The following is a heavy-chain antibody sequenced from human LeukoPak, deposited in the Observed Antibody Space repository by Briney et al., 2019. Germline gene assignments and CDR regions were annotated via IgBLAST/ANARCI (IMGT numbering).Heavy chain of an antibody. CDR1: GDSVTSYY. D-gene: IGHD2-21*01. Sequence: SETLSLTCSVSGDSVTSYYWSWIRQPPGKGLEWIGYVSYDGTTNYTPSLRSRVIMAVNTANNNISLRLTAVTAADTAVYYCARLDSHGDGCYNHWGQGTLVTVSS. CDR3: ARLDSHGDGCYNH. J-gene: IGHJ4*02. CDR2: VSYDGTT. V-gene: IGHV4-59*08.